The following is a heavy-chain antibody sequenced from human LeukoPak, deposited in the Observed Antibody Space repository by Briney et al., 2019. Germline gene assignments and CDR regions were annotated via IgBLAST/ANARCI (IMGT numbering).Heavy chain of an antibody. CDR1: GFMFSSYA. D-gene: IGHD6-19*01. CDR3: ARYLIAVAGPFTDYFDY. V-gene: IGHV3-23*01. CDR2: ISGTGDST. Sequence: PGGSLRLSCTVSGFMFSSYAMNWVRQAPGKGLEWVSVISGTGDSTFYVDSVKARFTISRDNSKNTLFLQMNTLRADDTAVYYCARYLIAVAGPFTDYFDYWGQGTLVTVSS. J-gene: IGHJ4*02.